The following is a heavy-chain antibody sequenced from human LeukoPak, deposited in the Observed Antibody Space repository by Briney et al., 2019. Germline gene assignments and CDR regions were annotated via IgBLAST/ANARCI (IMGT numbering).Heavy chain of an antibody. D-gene: IGHD3-3*01. J-gene: IGHJ5*02. Sequence: VASVTVSCKASGYTFTSYDINWVRQAPGQGLEWMGWMNPNSGNTGYAQKFQGRVTMTRNTSISTAYMELSSLRSEDTAVYYCARGVDDFWSGLTNWFDPWGQGTLVTVSS. CDR3: ARGVDDFWSGLTNWFDP. CDR2: MNPNSGNT. V-gene: IGHV1-8*01. CDR1: GYTFTSYD.